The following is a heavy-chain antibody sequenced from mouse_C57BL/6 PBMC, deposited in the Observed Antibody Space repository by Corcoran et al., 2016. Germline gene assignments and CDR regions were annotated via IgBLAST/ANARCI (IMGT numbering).Heavy chain of an antibody. J-gene: IGHJ2*01. V-gene: IGHV1-80*01. CDR2: IYPGDGDT. CDR3: ARSGYCYPY. D-gene: IGHD3-1*01. CDR1: GYAFSSYW. Sequence: QVQLQQSGAELVKPGASVKISCKASGYAFSSYWMNGVKQRPGKGLEWIGQIYPGDGDTNYNGKFKGKATLTADKSSSTAYKQLSSLTSEDSAVYFCARSGYCYPYWGQGTTLTVSS.